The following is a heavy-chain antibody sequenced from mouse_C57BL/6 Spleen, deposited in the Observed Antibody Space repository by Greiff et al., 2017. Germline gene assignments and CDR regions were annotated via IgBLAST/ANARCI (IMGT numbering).Heavy chain of an antibody. CDR2: IRSKSSNYAT. V-gene: IGHV10-3*01. J-gene: IGHJ4*01. Sequence: DVQLQESGGGLVQPKGSLKLSCAASGFTFNTYAMHWVRQAPGKGLEWVARIRSKSSNYATYYADSVKDRFTISRDDSQSMLYLQMNNLKTEDTAMYYCVRDDGYYDYYAMDYWGQGTSVTVSS. D-gene: IGHD2-3*01. CDR1: GFTFNTYA. CDR3: VRDDGYYDYYAMDY.